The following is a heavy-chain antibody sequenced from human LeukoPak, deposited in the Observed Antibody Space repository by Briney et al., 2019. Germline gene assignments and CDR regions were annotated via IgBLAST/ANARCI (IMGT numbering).Heavy chain of an antibody. CDR3: ARGECSSTSCYNYFDY. V-gene: IGHV1-2*02. CDR2: INPNSGGT. CDR1: GYTFTGYY. Sequence: ASVKVSCKASGYTFTGYYMHWVRQAPGQGLEWMGWINPNSGGTNYVQKFQGRVTMTRDTSISTAYMKLSSLKSDDTAVYYCARGECSSTSCYNYFDYWGQGTLVTVSS. D-gene: IGHD2-2*01. J-gene: IGHJ4*02.